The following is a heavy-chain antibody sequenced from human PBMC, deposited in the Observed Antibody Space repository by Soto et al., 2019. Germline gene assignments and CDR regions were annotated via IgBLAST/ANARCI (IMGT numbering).Heavy chain of an antibody. V-gene: IGHV1-69*06. CDR1: GGTFSSYA. CDR3: ARDDYCGKDRYNWCDP. J-gene: IGHJ5*02. CDR2: IIPIFGTA. D-gene: IGHD4-17*01. Sequence: QVQLVQSGAEVKKPGSSVKVSCKASGGTFSSYAISWVRQAPGQGLEWMGGIIPIFGTANYAQKFQGRVTITADKSTSTAYIELSSLRSEDTAVYYCARDDYCGKDRYNWCDPWGQGTLVTVSA.